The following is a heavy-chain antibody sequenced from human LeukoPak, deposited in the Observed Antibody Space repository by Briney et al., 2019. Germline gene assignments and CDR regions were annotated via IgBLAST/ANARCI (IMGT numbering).Heavy chain of an antibody. J-gene: IGHJ4*02. CDR2: INHSGST. CDR1: GGSFSGYY. Sequence: SETLSLTCAVYGGSFSGYYWSWIRQPPGKGLEWIGEINHSGSTNHNPSLKSRVTISVDTSKNQFSLKLSSVTAADTAVYYCARGKAVAGTDFDYWGQGTLVTVSS. V-gene: IGHV4-34*01. CDR3: ARGKAVAGTDFDY. D-gene: IGHD6-19*01.